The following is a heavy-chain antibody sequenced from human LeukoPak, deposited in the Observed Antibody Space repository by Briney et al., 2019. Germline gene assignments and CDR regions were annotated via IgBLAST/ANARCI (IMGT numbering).Heavy chain of an antibody. J-gene: IGHJ4*02. V-gene: IGHV3-33*01. Sequence: GSLRLSCSASGXTFSSYGMHWARQAPGKGLEWVAVIWYDGSNKYYADSVKGRFTISRDNSKNTLYLQMNSLRAEDTAVYYCARGDSYGSYWGQGTLVTVSS. CDR2: IWYDGSNK. CDR3: ARGDSYGSY. D-gene: IGHD5-18*01. CDR1: GXTFSSYG.